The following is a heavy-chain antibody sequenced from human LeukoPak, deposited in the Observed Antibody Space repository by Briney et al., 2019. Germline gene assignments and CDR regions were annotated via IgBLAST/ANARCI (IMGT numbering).Heavy chain of an antibody. Sequence: GRSLRLSCAASGFTFSSYAMHWVRQAPGKGLEWVAVISYDGSNKYYADSVKGRFTISRDNSKNTLYLQMNSLRAEDTAVYYCASATRPGAAAGNFDYWGQGTLVTVSS. CDR1: GFTFSSYA. V-gene: IGHV3-30-3*01. D-gene: IGHD6-13*01. CDR3: ASATRPGAAAGNFDY. CDR2: ISYDGSNK. J-gene: IGHJ4*02.